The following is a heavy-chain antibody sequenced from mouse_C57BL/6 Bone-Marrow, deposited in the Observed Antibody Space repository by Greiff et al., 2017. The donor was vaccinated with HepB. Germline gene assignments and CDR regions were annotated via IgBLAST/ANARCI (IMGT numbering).Heavy chain of an antibody. J-gene: IGHJ4*01. V-gene: IGHV1-66*01. CDR3: ARRRCYGYDYAMDY. CDR1: GYSFTSYY. Sequence: VQLQESGPELVKPGASVKISCKASGYSFTSYYIHWVKQRPGQGLEWIGWIYPGSGNTKYNEKFKGKATLTADTSSSTAYMQLSSLTSEDSAVYYCARRRCYGYDYAMDYWGQGTSVTVSS. D-gene: IGHD2-2*01. CDR2: IYPGSGNT.